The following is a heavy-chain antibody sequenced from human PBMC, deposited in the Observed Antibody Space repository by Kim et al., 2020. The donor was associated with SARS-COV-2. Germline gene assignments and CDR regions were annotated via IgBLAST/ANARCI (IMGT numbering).Heavy chain of an antibody. V-gene: IGHV1-8*01. D-gene: IGHD3-16*01. Sequence: ASVKVSCKASGYTFTSYDINWVRQATGQGLEWMGWMNPNSGNTGYAQKFQGRVTMTRNTSISTAYMELSSVRSEDTAVYYCSVWLQTNYYYYGMDVWGQGTRVTASS. CDR2: MNPNSGNT. CDR1: GYTFTSYD. J-gene: IGHJ6*02. CDR3: SVWLQTNYYYYGMDV.